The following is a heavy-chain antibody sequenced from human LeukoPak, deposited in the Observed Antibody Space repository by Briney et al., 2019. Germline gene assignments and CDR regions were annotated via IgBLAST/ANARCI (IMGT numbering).Heavy chain of an antibody. J-gene: IGHJ4*02. CDR3: ARECYDSSGDYFDY. CDR2: ISYGGSNK. CDR1: GFTFSSYA. D-gene: IGHD3-22*01. V-gene: IGHV3-30-3*01. Sequence: QSGGSLRLSCAASGFTFSSYAMHWVRQAPGKGLEWVAVISYGGSNKYYADSVKGRFTISRDNSKNTLYLQMNSLRAEDTAVYYCARECYDSSGDYFDYWGQGTLVTVSS.